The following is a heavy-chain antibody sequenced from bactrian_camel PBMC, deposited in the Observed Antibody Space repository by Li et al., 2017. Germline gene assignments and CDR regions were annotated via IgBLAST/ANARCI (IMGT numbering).Heavy chain of an antibody. CDR3: AADRYGGSWNLGALCVRTQYEHNY. CDR2: ISSDGRT. V-gene: IGHV3S53*01. CDR1: HLTFSNSRNC. Sequence: VQLVESGGGLEQPGGSLKLSCVASHLTFSNSRNCMGWFRQAPGDECELVSTISSDGRTYYRESVKGRFTYTQDNAKRTVALQMTKLEPADTAVYYCAADRYGGSWNLGALCVRTQYEHNYWGQGTQVTVS. J-gene: IGHJ4*01. D-gene: IGHD6*01.